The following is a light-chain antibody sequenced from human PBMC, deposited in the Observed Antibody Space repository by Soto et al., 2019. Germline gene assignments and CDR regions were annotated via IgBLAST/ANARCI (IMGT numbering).Light chain of an antibody. CDR3: QQSYRTPFT. Sequence: DIQLTQSPSSLSASVGDRVTITCRTSQSINNYLNWYQHIPGKAPRLLIYATSTLQRGVPPRFRGGGSGTLFTLTISSLQPEDFATYYCQQSYRTPFTFGPGTTADIK. V-gene: IGKV1-39*01. J-gene: IGKJ3*01. CDR1: QSINNY. CDR2: ATS.